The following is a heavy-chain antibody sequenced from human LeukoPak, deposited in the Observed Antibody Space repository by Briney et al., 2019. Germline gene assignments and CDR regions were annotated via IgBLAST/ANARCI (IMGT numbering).Heavy chain of an antibody. D-gene: IGHD6-19*01. Sequence: SETLSLTCTVSGGSISSGDYYWNWIRQPPGKGLEWIGYIYYTGGTNYNPSLKSRVTISVDTSKNQFSLKLNSVTAADTAVYYCARYARGGSYYFDYWGQGTLVTVSS. J-gene: IGHJ4*02. V-gene: IGHV4-61*08. CDR1: GGSISSGDYY. CDR2: IYYTGGT. CDR3: ARYARGGSYYFDY.